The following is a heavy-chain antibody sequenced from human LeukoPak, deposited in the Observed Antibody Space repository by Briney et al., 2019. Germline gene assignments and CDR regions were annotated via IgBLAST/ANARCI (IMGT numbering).Heavy chain of an antibody. V-gene: IGHV3-23*01. J-gene: IGHJ4*02. D-gene: IGHD2-2*01. CDR2: FSGSSGST. Sequence: GSLRLSCAASGFTFSNNAMSWVCQAPGKGQEWVSTFSGSSGSTYYADSVKGRFSISRDNTKNTFYLQLNSMRAEDTAVYDCARDWYHAIDYWGQGTLVTVSS. CDR1: GFTFSNNA. CDR3: ARDWYHAIDY.